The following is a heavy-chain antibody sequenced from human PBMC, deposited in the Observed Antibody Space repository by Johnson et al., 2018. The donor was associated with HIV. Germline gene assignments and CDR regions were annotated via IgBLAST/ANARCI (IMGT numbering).Heavy chain of an antibody. J-gene: IGHJ3*02. CDR3: AGSWGNAFDI. CDR1: GFTFSSYA. CDR2: ISYDGSNK. V-gene: IGHV3-30*04. Sequence: QVQLVESGGGVVQPGRSLRLSCAASGFTFSSYAMHWVRQAPGKGLEWVAVISYDGSNKYYADSVKGRFTISRDNSKNTLYLQMNSLRAEDTAVYYCAGSWGNAFDIWGQGTMVTVSS. D-gene: IGHD7-27*01.